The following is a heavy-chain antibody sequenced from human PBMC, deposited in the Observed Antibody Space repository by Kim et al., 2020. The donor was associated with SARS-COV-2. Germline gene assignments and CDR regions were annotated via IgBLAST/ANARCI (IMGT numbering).Heavy chain of an antibody. Sequence: NYNPSLKSRVTISVDTSKNQFSLKLRSVTAADTAVYYCARDHYAGGGIDYWGQGTLVTVSS. D-gene: IGHD2-15*01. CDR3: ARDHYAGGGIDY. J-gene: IGHJ4*02. V-gene: IGHV4-59*01.